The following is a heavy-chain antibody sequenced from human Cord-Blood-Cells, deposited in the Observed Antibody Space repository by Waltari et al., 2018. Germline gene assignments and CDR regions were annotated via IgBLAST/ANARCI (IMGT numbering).Heavy chain of an antibody. D-gene: IGHD6-13*01. CDR2: INHSGST. CDR3: ARGHSSSWYAY. J-gene: IGHJ4*02. V-gene: IGHV4-34*01. CDR1: GGSFSVYY. Sequence: QVQLQQWGAGLLKPSETLSLTCAVYGGSFSVYYWTWIRQPPGKGLEWIGEINHSGSTNYNPSLKSRVTISVDTSKNQFSLKLSYVTAADTAVYYCARGHSSSWYAYWGQGTLVTVSS.